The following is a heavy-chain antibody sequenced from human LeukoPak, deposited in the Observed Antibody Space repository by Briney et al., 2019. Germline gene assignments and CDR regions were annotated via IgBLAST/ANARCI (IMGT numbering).Heavy chain of an antibody. CDR1: GFTVSNNY. J-gene: IGHJ3*02. D-gene: IGHD2-21*02. Sequence: GGSLRLSCAASGFTVSNNYMSWVRQAPGKGLEWVSITYSDSSTNYADSVKGRFTISRDTSQNTLSLQMDSLRAEDTAVYYCVRKNRDFNAAFDIWGQGTVVTVSS. CDR3: VRKNRDFNAAFDI. CDR2: TYSDSST. V-gene: IGHV3-53*01.